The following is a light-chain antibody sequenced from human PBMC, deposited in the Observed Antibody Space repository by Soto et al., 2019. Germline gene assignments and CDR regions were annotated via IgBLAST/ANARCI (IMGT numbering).Light chain of an antibody. CDR1: SSDVGSGSHNL. CDR2: EGT. J-gene: IGLJ1*01. Sequence: QSVLTQPASVSGSPGQSITISCTGTSSDVGSGSHNLVSWYQQRPGKAPKVMIYEGTKRPSGVSNRFSGSKSDNTASLTISGLQAEDEADYYCCSYAGSFTYVFGTGTKLTVL. CDR3: CSYAGSFTYV. V-gene: IGLV2-23*01.